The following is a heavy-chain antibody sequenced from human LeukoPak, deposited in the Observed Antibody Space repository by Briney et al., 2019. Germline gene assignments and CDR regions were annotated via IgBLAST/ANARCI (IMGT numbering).Heavy chain of an antibody. CDR3: ARWHSHGRYFDY. CDR2: IYTSGST. CDR1: GGSISSGSYY. J-gene: IGHJ4*02. Sequence: SQTLSLTCTVSGGSISSGSYYWSWIRQPAGKGLEWIWRIYTSGSTSYNPSLKSRVTISVDTSKNQFSLKLTSATAADTAMYYCARWHSHGRYFDYWGQGALVTVSS. V-gene: IGHV4-61*02. D-gene: IGHD5-18*01.